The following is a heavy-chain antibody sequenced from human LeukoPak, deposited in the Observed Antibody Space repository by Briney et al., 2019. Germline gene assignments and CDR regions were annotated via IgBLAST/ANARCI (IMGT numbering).Heavy chain of an antibody. J-gene: IGHJ4*02. CDR3: ATLNYYDSSGYYSGDY. Sequence: GGSLRLSCAASGFTFSSCAMSWVHQAPGKELEWVSAISGSGGSTYYADSVKGRFTISRDNSKNTLYLQMNSLRAKDTAVYYCATLNYYDSSGYYSGDYWGQGTLDTVSS. V-gene: IGHV3-23*01. D-gene: IGHD3-22*01. CDR2: ISGSGGST. CDR1: GFTFSSCA.